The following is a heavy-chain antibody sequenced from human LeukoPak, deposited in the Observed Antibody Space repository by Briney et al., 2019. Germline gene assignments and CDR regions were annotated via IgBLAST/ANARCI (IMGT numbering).Heavy chain of an antibody. Sequence: PSETLSLTCTVSGVSISNSAYYWVWVRQPPGKGLEWIGSIYYSGSTYYNPSLKSRITISVGTSKNQFSLNLSSVTAADTAVYYCARDYTAVAADWFFDLWGRGTLVTVSS. D-gene: IGHD6-19*01. CDR3: ARDYTAVAADWFFDL. V-gene: IGHV4-39*07. CDR1: GVSISNSAYY. J-gene: IGHJ2*01. CDR2: IYYSGST.